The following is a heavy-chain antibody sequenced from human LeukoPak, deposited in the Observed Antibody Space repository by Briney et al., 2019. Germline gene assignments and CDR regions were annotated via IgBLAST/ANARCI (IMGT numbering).Heavy chain of an antibody. Sequence: GGSLRLSCAASGFTVSSNYMSWVRQAPGKGLDWVSMIYSGGSTNYADSVKGRFTISRDSSKNTLYLQMNSLRAEDTAVYYCVTRLAWGQGTLVSVSS. J-gene: IGHJ5*02. CDR3: VTRLA. CDR2: IYSGGST. D-gene: IGHD3-16*01. CDR1: GFTVSSNY. V-gene: IGHV3-53*01.